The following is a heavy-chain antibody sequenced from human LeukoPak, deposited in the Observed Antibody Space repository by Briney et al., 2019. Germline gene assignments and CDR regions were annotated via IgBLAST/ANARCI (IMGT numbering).Heavy chain of an antibody. CDR2: ISSSSSYI. CDR3: ASYYYGSGSYYFPFRY. D-gene: IGHD3-10*01. CDR1: GFTFSSYT. V-gene: IGHV3-21*01. Sequence: PGGSLRLSCAASGFTFSSYTMNWVRQAPGKGLEWVSSISSSSSYIYYADSVKGRFTISRDNAKNSLYLQMNSLRAEDTAVYYCASYYYGSGSYYFPFRYWGQGTLVTVSS. J-gene: IGHJ4*02.